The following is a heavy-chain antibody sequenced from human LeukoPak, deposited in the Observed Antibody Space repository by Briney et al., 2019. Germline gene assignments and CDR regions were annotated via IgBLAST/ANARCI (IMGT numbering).Heavy chain of an antibody. V-gene: IGHV3-11*01. CDR2: ISSSGSTI. D-gene: IGHD1-7*01. Sequence: GGSLRLSRAASGFTFSDYYMSWIRQAPGKGLEWVSYISSSGSTIYYADSVKGRFTISRDNAKNSLYLQMNSLRAEDTAVYYCARDGQVWNSVYFDYWGQGTLVTVSS. CDR1: GFTFSDYY. CDR3: ARDGQVWNSVYFDY. J-gene: IGHJ4*02.